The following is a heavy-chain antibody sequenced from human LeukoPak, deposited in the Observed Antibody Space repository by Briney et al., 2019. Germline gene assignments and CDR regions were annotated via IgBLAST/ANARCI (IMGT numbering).Heavy chain of an antibody. Sequence: ASVKVSCRASGYTFTVYYMHWVRQAPGQGREWMGWINPNSGGTNYAQKVQGRVTMTRDTSISTAYMELSRLRSDDTAVYYCATPDTAMVTGTDYWGQGTLVTVSS. CDR1: GYTFTVYY. D-gene: IGHD5-18*01. CDR2: INPNSGGT. J-gene: IGHJ4*02. CDR3: ATPDTAMVTGTDY. V-gene: IGHV1-2*02.